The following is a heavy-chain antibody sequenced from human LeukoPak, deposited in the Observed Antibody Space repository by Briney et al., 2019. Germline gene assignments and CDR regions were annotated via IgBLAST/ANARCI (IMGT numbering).Heavy chain of an antibody. V-gene: IGHV1-8*03. CDR2: MNPISGNT. Sequence: ASVKVSCKASGGTFSSYAISWVRQATGQGLEWMGCMNPISGNTGYAQKFQGRVTITRNTSISTAYMELSSLRSEDTAVYYCARGIPGYCSSTSCYTPFDPWGQGTLVTVSS. CDR1: GGTFSSYA. CDR3: ARGIPGYCSSTSCYTPFDP. J-gene: IGHJ5*02. D-gene: IGHD2-2*02.